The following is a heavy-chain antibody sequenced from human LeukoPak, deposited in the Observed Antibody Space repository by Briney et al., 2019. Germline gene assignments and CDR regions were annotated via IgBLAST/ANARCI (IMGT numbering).Heavy chain of an antibody. D-gene: IGHD1-26*01. Sequence: PGGSLRLSCAASGLTFSSYSMNWVRQAPGKGLEWVSSISSRSSYIYYADSVKGRFTISRDNAKNSLYLQMNSLRAEDTAVYYCARDSGSLDFADYWGQGTLVTVSS. V-gene: IGHV3-21*01. CDR2: ISSRSSYI. J-gene: IGHJ4*02. CDR3: ARDSGSLDFADY. CDR1: GLTFSSYS.